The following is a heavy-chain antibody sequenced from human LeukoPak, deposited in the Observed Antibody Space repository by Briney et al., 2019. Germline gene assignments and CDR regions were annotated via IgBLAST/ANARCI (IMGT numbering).Heavy chain of an antibody. CDR2: IYYSGST. V-gene: IGHV4-39*07. J-gene: IGHJ1*01. CDR3: AGDSGRDYGYFQH. D-gene: IGHD4-17*01. CDR1: GGSISSSSYY. Sequence: SETLSLTCTVSGGSISSSSYYWGWIRQPPGKGLEWIASIYYSGSTYYNPSLKSRVTISVDTSKSQFSLKLSSVTAADTAVYYCAGDSGRDYGYFQHWGQGTLVTVSS.